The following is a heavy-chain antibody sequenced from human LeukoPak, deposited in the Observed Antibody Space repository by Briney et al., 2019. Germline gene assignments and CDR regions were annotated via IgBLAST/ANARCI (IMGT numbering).Heavy chain of an antibody. CDR1: GVTRSRNY. V-gene: IGHV3-53*01. J-gene: IGHJ4*02. D-gene: IGHD4-11*01. CDR3: ARDANDYSFDY. Sequence: GGVLRLFFAASGVTRSRNYKRWGRPAPGEGVEWVSFIYGGGSTHYADSVKGRFTISRDNSKNTLYLKMNSLRAENTAVYYWARDANDYSFDYGGQGTLVPVSS. CDR2: IYGGGST.